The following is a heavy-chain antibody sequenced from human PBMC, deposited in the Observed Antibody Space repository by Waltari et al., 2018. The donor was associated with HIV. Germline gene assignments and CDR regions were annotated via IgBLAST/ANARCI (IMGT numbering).Heavy chain of an antibody. Sequence: EVQLVESGGGLVQPGGSLRLSCVASGFTFTNYAMGWVRQAPGKGLEWVSSVTGSGGGTYYTDSVKGRFTISRDNRKNLLYLQMNNLRVEDTALYYCVRNGVPGHYDPWGQGTQVTVSS. CDR1: GFTFTNYA. D-gene: IGHD3-3*01. CDR3: VRNGVPGHYDP. J-gene: IGHJ5*02. V-gene: IGHV3-23*04. CDR2: VTGSGGGT.